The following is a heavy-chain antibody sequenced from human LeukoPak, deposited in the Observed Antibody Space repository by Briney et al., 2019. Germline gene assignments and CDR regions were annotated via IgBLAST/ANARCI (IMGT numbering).Heavy chain of an antibody. CDR1: GFTFRNYG. Sequence: GGSLRLSCAASGFTFRNYGMSWVRQAPGKGLEWVSAISGSGDYTYYADSVKGRFTISRDNSKNTVYLQMNSLRAEDTAVYYCAKDSLPGIAAAGTVYWGQGTLVTVSS. CDR2: ISGSGDYT. D-gene: IGHD6-13*01. CDR3: AKDSLPGIAAAGTVY. J-gene: IGHJ4*02. V-gene: IGHV3-23*01.